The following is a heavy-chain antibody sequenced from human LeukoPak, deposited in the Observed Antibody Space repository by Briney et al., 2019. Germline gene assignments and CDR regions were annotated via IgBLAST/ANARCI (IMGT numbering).Heavy chain of an antibody. V-gene: IGHV6-1*01. CDR1: GDSVSSNSAA. D-gene: IGHD6-13*01. Sequence: SQTLSLTCASSGDSVSSNSAAWNWIRQSPSRGLEWLGRTYYRSKWYNEYAVSVKSPITINPDTSKNQISLQLNSVTPEDTAVYYCARGPSGTGAFTIWGQGTMVTVSS. J-gene: IGHJ3*02. CDR3: ARGPSGTGAFTI. CDR2: TYYRSKWYN.